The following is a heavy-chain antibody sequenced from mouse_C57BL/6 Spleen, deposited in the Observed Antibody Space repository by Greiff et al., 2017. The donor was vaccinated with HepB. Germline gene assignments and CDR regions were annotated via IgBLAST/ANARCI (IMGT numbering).Heavy chain of an antibody. J-gene: IGHJ2*01. Sequence: EVQLQQSGPGLVKPSQSLSLTCSVTGYSITSGYYWNWIRQFPGNKLEWMGYISYDGSNNYNPSLKNRISITRDTSKNQFFLKLNSVTTEDTATYYCARGGNDYDAYYFDYWGQGTTLTVSS. D-gene: IGHD2-4*01. CDR2: ISYDGSN. CDR1: GYSITSGYY. V-gene: IGHV3-6*01. CDR3: ARGGNDYDAYYFDY.